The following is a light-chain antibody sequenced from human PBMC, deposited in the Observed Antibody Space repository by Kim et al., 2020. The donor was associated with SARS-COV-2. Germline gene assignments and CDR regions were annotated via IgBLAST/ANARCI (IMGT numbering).Light chain of an antibody. CDR3: SSYTTSTTFV. CDR1: SSDVGGYDR. Sequence: GQSVTISCTGTSSDVGGYDRVSWYQQPPGTAPKLMIYGVSNRPSGVPDRFSGSKSGNTASLTISGLQAEDEADYYCSSYTTSTTFVFGGGTQLTVL. V-gene: IGLV2-18*02. J-gene: IGLJ3*02. CDR2: GVS.